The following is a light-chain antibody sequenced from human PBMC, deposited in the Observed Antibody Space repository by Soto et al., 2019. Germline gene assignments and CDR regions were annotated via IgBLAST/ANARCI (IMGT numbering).Light chain of an antibody. Sequence: EIVLTHSPGTLSLSTGERATLACRASQRVSSNYLAWYQQKPGQAPRVLIYGASGRATGIPDRFSGSGSATNFTLTISSLEPEDFAMYYCQQYGYLVTFSGAPKVDIK. CDR3: QQYGYLVT. CDR1: QRVSSNY. V-gene: IGKV3-20*01. J-gene: IGKJ4*01. CDR2: GAS.